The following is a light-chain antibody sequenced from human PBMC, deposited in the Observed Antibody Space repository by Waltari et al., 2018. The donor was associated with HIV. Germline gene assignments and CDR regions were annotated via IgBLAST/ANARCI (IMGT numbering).Light chain of an antibody. CDR3: AAWDDSRVV. CDR2: GNN. V-gene: IGLV1-47*01. Sequence: QSVLTQPPSASGTPGQRVTISCSGSSSNIGSNFVYWYQQLPGTAPKLRIYGNNHRPSGVPDRFSGSKSGTSSSLAISGLRSEDEAAYYCAAWDDSRVVFGGGTKLTVL. J-gene: IGLJ2*01. CDR1: SSNIGSNF.